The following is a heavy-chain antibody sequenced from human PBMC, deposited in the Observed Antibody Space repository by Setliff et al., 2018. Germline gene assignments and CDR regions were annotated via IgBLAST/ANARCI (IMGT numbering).Heavy chain of an antibody. Sequence: SVKVSCKASGGTFSNFAISWVRQAPGQGFEWLGGIIPMFRTPEYAQKFQGRVTITADESTSTVFMELSSLRSEDTAVYYCARLPARRRYYYYMDVWGGGTTVTVSS. CDR2: IIPMFRTP. J-gene: IGHJ6*03. CDR3: ARLPARRRYYYYMDV. V-gene: IGHV1-69*13. D-gene: IGHD6-6*01. CDR1: GGTFSNFA.